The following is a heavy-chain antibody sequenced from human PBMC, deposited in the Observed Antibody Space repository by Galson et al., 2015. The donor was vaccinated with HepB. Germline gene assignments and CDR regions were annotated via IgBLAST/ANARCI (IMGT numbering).Heavy chain of an antibody. Sequence: SLRLSCAASGFTFSSYWMSWVRQAPGKGLEWVANIKQDGSEKYYVDSVKGRFTISRDNAKNSLYLQMNSLRAEDTAVYYCAREGYGDYAFGAFDIWGQGTMVTVSS. D-gene: IGHD4-17*01. J-gene: IGHJ3*02. V-gene: IGHV3-7*03. CDR2: IKQDGSEK. CDR3: AREGYGDYAFGAFDI. CDR1: GFTFSSYW.